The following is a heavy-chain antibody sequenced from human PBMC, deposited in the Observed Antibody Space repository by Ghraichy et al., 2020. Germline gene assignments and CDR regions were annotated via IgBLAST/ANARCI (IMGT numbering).Heavy chain of an antibody. CDR1: GGSISSDDW. CDR2: IFHSGNT. V-gene: IGHV4-4*02. D-gene: IGHD2-15*01. CDR3: ASVPPVYANRWSAHFHMNV. J-gene: IGHJ6*02. Sequence: SETLSLTCVVSGGSISSDDWWSRVRQPPGKGLEWIGEIFHSGNTNYNPSLQRRFTISADKSKNQFSLKLTSVTAADSAVYYCASVPPVYANRWSAHFHMNVWGQGTKVTVSS.